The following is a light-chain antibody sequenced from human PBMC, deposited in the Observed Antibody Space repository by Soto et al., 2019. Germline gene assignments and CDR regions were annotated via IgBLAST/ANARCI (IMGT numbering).Light chain of an antibody. CDR3: QQYTSYSPT. V-gene: IGKV1-5*03. CDR1: QSISSW. CDR2: KAS. J-gene: IGKJ1*01. Sequence: DIQMTQSPSTLSASVGYRVTITCRASQSISSWLAWYQQKQGKAPKLLIYKASSLESGVPSRFSGSGSGTEFTLNIISIQPDDFATYYCQQYTSYSPTFGQGTKVEIK.